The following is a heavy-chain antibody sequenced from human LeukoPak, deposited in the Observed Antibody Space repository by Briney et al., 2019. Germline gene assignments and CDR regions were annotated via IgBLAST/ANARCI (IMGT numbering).Heavy chain of an antibody. D-gene: IGHD3-10*01. CDR1: GGSISSGGYS. V-gene: IGHV4-30-4*07. CDR2: IYYSGST. Sequence: SQTLSLTCAVSGGSISSGGYSWSWIRQPPGKGLEWIGYIYYSGSTYYNPSLKSRVTISVDTSKNHFSLKLRSVTAADTAVYYCARAYALLWFGNFDLWGRGTLVTVSS. J-gene: IGHJ2*01. CDR3: ARAYALLWFGNFDL.